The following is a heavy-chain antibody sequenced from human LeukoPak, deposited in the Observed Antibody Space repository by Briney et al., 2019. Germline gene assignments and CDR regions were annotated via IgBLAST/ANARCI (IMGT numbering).Heavy chain of an antibody. Sequence: GGSLRLSCVASGFTFSDYWMHWVRQAPGKGLMWVSRINSDGSSTNYADFVKGRFTISRDNAKNTLYLQMNSLRAEDTAVYYCVSLIYGSVNSLFDYWGQGILVTVSS. CDR3: VSLIYGSVNSLFDY. D-gene: IGHD3-10*01. J-gene: IGHJ4*02. CDR2: INSDGSST. V-gene: IGHV3-74*01. CDR1: GFTFSDYW.